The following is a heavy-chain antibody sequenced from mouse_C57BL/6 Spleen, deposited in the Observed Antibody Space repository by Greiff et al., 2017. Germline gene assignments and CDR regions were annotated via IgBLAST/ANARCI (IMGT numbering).Heavy chain of an antibody. CDR2: IYPGSGST. J-gene: IGHJ3*01. CDR1: GYTFTSYW. V-gene: IGHV1-55*01. D-gene: IGHD2-5*01. Sequence: QVQLQQPGAELVKPGASVKMSCKASGYTFTSYWITWVKQRPGQGLEWIGDIYPGSGSTNYNEKFKSKATLTVDTSSSTAYMQLSRLTSEDSAVYYCARWLWSNYGLGVFFAYRGQGPLVTVSA. CDR3: ARWLWSNYGLGVFFAY.